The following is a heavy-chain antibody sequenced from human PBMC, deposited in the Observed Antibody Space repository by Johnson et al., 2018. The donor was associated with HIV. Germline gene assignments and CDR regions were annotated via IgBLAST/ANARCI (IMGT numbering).Heavy chain of an antibody. D-gene: IGHD4-23*01. CDR2: ISGSGGST. J-gene: IGHJ3*02. V-gene: IGHV3-23*04. Sequence: VQLVESGGGLVQPGGSLRLSCAASGFTFSSYAMSWVRQAPGKGLEWVSAISGSGGSTGYADSVKGRFTISRDNAKNSLYLQMNSLRAEDTALYYCATVVTADLTHGTRGAFDIWGQGTMVTVSS. CDR3: ATVVTADLTHGTRGAFDI. CDR1: GFTFSSYA.